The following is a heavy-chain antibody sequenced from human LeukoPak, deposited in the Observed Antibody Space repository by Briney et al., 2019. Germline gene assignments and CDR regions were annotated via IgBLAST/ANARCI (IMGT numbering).Heavy chain of an antibody. Sequence: GGSLRLSCAASGLTFSSYAMSWVRQAPGKGLEWVSAISGSGGSTYYADSVKGRFTISRDNSKNTLYLQMNSQRAEDTAVYYCAKDQVQQWLAWYFDLWGRGTLVTVSS. D-gene: IGHD6-19*01. CDR1: GLTFSSYA. J-gene: IGHJ2*01. CDR2: ISGSGGST. CDR3: AKDQVQQWLAWYFDL. V-gene: IGHV3-23*01.